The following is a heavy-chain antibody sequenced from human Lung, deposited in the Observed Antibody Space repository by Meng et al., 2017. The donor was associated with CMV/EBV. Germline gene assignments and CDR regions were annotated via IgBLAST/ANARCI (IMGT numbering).Heavy chain of an antibody. D-gene: IGHD1-26*01. CDR2: ISGGGGTT. CDR1: GFTFSSYA. Sequence: GESLKISCAASGFTFSSYAMTWVRQAPGKGLEWVSVISGGGGTTDFADSVKGRFTISRDNSKNTLYLQMYSLRAEDTAVYYCAKEPTYQRYSGSYLDYWGNGTXVTVSS. CDR3: AKEPTYQRYSGSYLDY. V-gene: IGHV3-23*01. J-gene: IGHJ4*01.